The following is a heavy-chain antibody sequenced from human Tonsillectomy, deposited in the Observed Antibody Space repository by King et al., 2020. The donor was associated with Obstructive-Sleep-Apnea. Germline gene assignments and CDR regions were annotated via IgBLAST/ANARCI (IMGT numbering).Heavy chain of an antibody. CDR3: ARSFSLTANFDY. CDR1: GYSFTNYW. D-gene: IGHD2-21*02. CDR2: IYSGDSDT. Sequence: QLVQAGAEVKKPGESLKISCKGFGYSFTNYWIGCVRQMPWKGLAWMGIIYSGDSDTRYSPSFQGQVTISADKSISTAYLQWSSLKASDTAMYYCARSFSLTANFDYWGQGTLVTVSS. V-gene: IGHV5-51*01. J-gene: IGHJ4*02.